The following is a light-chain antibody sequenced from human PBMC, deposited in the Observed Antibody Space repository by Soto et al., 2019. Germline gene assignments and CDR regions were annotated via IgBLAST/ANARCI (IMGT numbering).Light chain of an antibody. CDR1: SRDIGGYNF. CDR2: EVN. V-gene: IGLV2-8*01. CDR3: SSYVGGNIFYV. J-gene: IGLJ1*01. Sequence: QSVLTQPPSASGSPGQSVTISCSGTSRDIGGYNFVSWYQQHPGKAPKLIIFEVNKRPSGVPHRFSGSKSGNTASLTVSGLQIEDEADYYCSSYVGGNIFYVFGTGTKLTVL.